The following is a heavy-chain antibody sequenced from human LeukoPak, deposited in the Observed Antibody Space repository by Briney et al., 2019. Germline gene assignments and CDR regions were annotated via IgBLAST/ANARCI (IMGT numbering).Heavy chain of an antibody. CDR2: ISSSSSYI. CDR1: GFTFSSYS. D-gene: IGHD2-2*01. V-gene: IGHV3-21*01. CDR3: ARGRGVAQYRYCSSTSCQGYYMDV. Sequence: PGGSLRLSCAASGFTFSSYSMNWVRQAPGKGLEWGSCISSSSSYIYYADSAKGRFTISRDNAKNSLYLQMNSLRAEDTAVYYCARGRGVAQYRYCSSTSCQGYYMDVWGKGTTVTVSS. J-gene: IGHJ6*03.